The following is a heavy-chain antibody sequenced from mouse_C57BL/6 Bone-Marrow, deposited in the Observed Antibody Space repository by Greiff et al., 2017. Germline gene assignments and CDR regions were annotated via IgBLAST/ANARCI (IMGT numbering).Heavy chain of an antibody. CDR3: ARGPYYYGSSYFDD. V-gene: IGHV1-69*01. J-gene: IGHJ2*01. CDR1: GYTFTSYW. D-gene: IGHD1-1*01. CDR2: IDPSDSYT. Sequence: QVQLQQPGAELVMPGASVKLSCKASGYTFTSYWLHWVKQRPGQGLEWIGEIDPSDSYTNYNQKFKGKSTLTVDKSSSTAYMQLSSLTSEDSAVYYCARGPYYYGSSYFDDWGQGTTLTVSS.